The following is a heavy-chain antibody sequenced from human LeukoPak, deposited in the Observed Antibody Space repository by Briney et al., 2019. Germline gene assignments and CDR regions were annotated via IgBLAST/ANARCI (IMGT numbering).Heavy chain of an antibody. CDR1: GYTFTIYG. Sequence: ASLKVSCKASGYTFTIYGISWVRQAPGQGLEWMGWICVYNGNTNYAQKLRGRVTMTTDTSTSTAYRELRSLRSEATAVYTGARDPARARDSDYWGQRNPFSVSS. V-gene: IGHV1-18*01. CDR2: ICVYNGNT. J-gene: IGHJ4*02. D-gene: IGHD4/OR15-4a*01. CDR3: ARDPARARDSDY.